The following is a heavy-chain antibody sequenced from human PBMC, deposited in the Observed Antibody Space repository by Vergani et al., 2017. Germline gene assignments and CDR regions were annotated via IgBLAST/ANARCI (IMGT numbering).Heavy chain of an antibody. Sequence: QVQLVQSGAEVKKPGASVKVSCKASGYTFTVYYMHWVRQAPGRGLEWMGWINPNSGGTNYAQKFQGRVTMTRDTSISTAYMELSRLRSEDTAVYYCARDRPVVTPFTHYYYYGMDVWGQGTTVTVSS. D-gene: IGHD4-23*01. CDR3: ARDRPVVTPFTHYYYYGMDV. V-gene: IGHV1-2*02. CDR2: INPNSGGT. CDR1: GYTFTVYY. J-gene: IGHJ6*02.